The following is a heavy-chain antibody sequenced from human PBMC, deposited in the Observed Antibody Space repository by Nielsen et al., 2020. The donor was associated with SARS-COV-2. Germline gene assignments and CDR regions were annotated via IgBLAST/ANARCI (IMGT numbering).Heavy chain of an antibody. D-gene: IGHD1-1*01. CDR1: GYTFTSYG. CDR2: ISAYNGNT. V-gene: IGHV1-18*01. Sequence: ASVKVSCKASGYTFTSYGISWVRQAPGQGLEWMGWISAYNGNTNYAQKLQGRVTMTRDTSTSTVYMELSSLRSEDTAVYYCARGDYNWNDAYNWFDPWGQGTLVTVSS. CDR3: ARGDYNWNDAYNWFDP. J-gene: IGHJ5*02.